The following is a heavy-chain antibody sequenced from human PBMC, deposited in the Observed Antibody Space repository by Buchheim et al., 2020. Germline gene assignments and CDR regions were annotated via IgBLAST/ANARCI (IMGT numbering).Heavy chain of an antibody. J-gene: IGHJ4*02. Sequence: QVQLQESGPGLVKPSQTLSLTCTVSGGSISSGGYYWIWIRQHPGKGLEWVGYIYYSGSTYYNPSLKRRVTISVATSKNQFSLKLSSVTAADTAVYYCAGYYDFLSGYDFDDWGQGT. CDR3: AGYYDFLSGYDFDD. CDR2: IYYSGST. V-gene: IGHV4-31*03. D-gene: IGHD3-3*01. CDR1: GGSISSGGYY.